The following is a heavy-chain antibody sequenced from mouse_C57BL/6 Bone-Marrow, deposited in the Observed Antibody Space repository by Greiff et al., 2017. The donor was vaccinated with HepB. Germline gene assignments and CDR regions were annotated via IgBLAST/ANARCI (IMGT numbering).Heavy chain of an antibody. V-gene: IGHV3-6*01. CDR2: ISYDGSN. J-gene: IGHJ3*01. CDR1: GYSITSGYY. D-gene: IGHD3-3*01. Sequence: EVKLLESGPGLVKPSQSLSLTCSVTGYSITSGYYWNWIRQFPGNKLEWMGYISYDGSNNYNPALKNRISITRDKSKNQFFLKLNSVTTEDTATYYCASGTAEPAYWGQGTLVTVSA. CDR3: ASGTAEPAY.